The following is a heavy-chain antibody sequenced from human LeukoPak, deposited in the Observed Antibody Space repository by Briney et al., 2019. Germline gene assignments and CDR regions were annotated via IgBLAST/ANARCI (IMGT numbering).Heavy chain of an antibody. CDR1: GFTYDDYT. Sequence: GGSLRLSCAASGFTYDDYTMHWVRQAPGKGLEWVSLISWDGGSTYYADSVKGRFTISRDNSKNSLCLQMNSLRTEDTALYYCAKDSRSWGELLEYYFDYWGQGTLVTVSS. CDR3: AKDSRSWGELLEYYFDY. J-gene: IGHJ4*02. CDR2: ISWDGGST. V-gene: IGHV3-43*01. D-gene: IGHD1-26*01.